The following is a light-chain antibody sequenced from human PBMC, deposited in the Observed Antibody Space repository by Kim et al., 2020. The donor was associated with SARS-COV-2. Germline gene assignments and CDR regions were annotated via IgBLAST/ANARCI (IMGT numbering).Light chain of an antibody. J-gene: IGLJ3*02. Sequence: NFMLTQPHSVSESPGKTVTISCTRSSGSIASYYVQWYQQRPGSAPTTVIYEDNQRLSGVPDRFSGSIDSSSNSASLTISGLKTEDEADYYCQSYDNTHYVFDGGTQLTVL. CDR1: SGSIASYY. CDR3: QSYDNTHYV. V-gene: IGLV6-57*03. CDR2: EDN.